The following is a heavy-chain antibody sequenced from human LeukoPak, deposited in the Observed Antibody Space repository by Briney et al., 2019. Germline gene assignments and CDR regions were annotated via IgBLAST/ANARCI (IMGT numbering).Heavy chain of an antibody. Sequence: SETLSLTCAVYGGSFSEYYWSWIRQPPGKGLEWIGEIHHSGSTNYNPSLKSRVTMSVGTSKNQFSLKLSSVTAADTALYYCARGGGSGWYIDYWGQGTLVAVSS. D-gene: IGHD6-19*01. J-gene: IGHJ4*02. CDR2: IHHSGST. CDR1: GGSFSEYY. V-gene: IGHV4-34*01. CDR3: ARGGGSGWYIDY.